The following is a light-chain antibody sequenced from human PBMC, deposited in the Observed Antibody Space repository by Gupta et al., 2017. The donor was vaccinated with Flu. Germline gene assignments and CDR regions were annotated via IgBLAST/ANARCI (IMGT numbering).Light chain of an antibody. CDR3: QQRRDLLT. Sequence: EIVLTQSPATLSLSPGERASLSCRASQSVSNFLAWYQHKPGQATRLLIYDASKRATGIPARFSGSGSGTDFTLTISSLEPEDSAVYYCQQRRDLLTFGGGTRVQIK. V-gene: IGKV3-11*01. CDR2: DAS. CDR1: QSVSNF. J-gene: IGKJ4*01.